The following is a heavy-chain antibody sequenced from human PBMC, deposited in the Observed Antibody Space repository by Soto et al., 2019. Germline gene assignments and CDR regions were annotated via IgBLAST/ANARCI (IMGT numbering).Heavy chain of an antibody. Sequence: QVQLVQSGAEVKKPGASVKVSCKASGYTFTSYDINWVRQATGQGLEWMGWRNPNSGNTGYAQKFQGRATMTRNTSINTAYMELSSLRSEDTAVYYCARERSSGWYVDYWGQGTLVTVSS. CDR3: ARERSSGWYVDY. J-gene: IGHJ4*02. V-gene: IGHV1-8*01. CDR1: GYTFTSYD. D-gene: IGHD6-19*01. CDR2: RNPNSGNT.